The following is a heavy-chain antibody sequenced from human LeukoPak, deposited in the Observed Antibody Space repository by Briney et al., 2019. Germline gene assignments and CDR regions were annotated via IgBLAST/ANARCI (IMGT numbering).Heavy chain of an antibody. CDR1: GGSISSYY. Sequence: SETLSLTCTVSGGSISSYYWSWIRQPPGKGLEWIGYIFYSGSTNYNPSLKSRVTISVDTSKNQFSLKLSSVTAADTAVYYCARHLRITMVRGVINYFDYWGQGTLVTVSS. CDR3: ARHLRITMVRGVINYFDY. D-gene: IGHD3-10*01. CDR2: IFYSGST. V-gene: IGHV4-59*08. J-gene: IGHJ4*02.